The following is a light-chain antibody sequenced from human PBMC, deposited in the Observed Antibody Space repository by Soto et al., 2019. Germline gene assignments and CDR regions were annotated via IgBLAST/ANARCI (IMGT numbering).Light chain of an antibody. Sequence: DIQMTQSPSSLSASVGDRVTITCRVSQSISSYLNWYQQKPGKAPKLLIYAASSLQSGVPSRFSGSGSGTDFALTISSLQPEDFATYYCRQSYSTPWSFGQGTKVDIK. V-gene: IGKV1-39*01. J-gene: IGKJ1*01. CDR1: QSISSY. CDR2: AAS. CDR3: RQSYSTPWS.